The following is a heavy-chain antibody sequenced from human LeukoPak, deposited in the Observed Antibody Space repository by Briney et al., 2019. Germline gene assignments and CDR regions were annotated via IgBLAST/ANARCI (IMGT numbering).Heavy chain of an antibody. Sequence: SETLSLTCTVSGGSITSSYWTWIRQPPGKGLEWIGYIHYSGSTNYNPSLTSRVTISVETSKKQFSLTLRSVTAADTAVYYCAGESGSNGFYIWGPGKMGTVSS. CDR2: IHYSGST. V-gene: IGHV4-59*01. CDR1: GGSITSSY. D-gene: IGHD3-22*01. J-gene: IGHJ3*02. CDR3: AGESGSNGFYI.